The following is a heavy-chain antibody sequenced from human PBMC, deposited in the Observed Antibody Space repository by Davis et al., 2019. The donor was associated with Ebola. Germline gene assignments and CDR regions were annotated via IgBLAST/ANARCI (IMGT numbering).Heavy chain of an antibody. CDR2: IYTGDSHT. J-gene: IGHJ3*02. CDR1: GNTFTSHW. V-gene: IGHV5-51*01. CDR3: ASLRRTITGMDDAFDI. Sequence: GESLKISCKDSGNTFTSHWIGWVRQMPGKGLEWMGIIYTGDSHTRYSPSFRGQLTISADKSIKTAFLQWSSLKASDTALYYCASLRRTITGMDDAFDIWGQGTMVTVSS. D-gene: IGHD2-8*02.